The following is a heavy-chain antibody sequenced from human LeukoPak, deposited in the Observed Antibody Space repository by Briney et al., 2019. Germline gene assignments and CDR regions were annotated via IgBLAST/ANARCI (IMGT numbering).Heavy chain of an antibody. D-gene: IGHD2-21*02. J-gene: IGHJ3*02. CDR3: ATHIVVVTAISDAFDI. CDR2: INPNSGGT. CDR1: GYTFTGYY. V-gene: IGHV1-2*02. Sequence: ASVKVSCKASGYTFTGYYMHWVRQAPGQGLEWMGWINPNSGGTNYAQKFQGRVTMTRDTSISTAYMELSRLRSDDTAGYYCATHIVVVTAISDAFDIWGQGTMVTVSS.